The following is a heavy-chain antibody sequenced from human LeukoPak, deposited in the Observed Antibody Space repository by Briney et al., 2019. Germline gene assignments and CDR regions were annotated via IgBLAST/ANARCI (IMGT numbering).Heavy chain of an antibody. CDR1: GGSISSYY. V-gene: IGHV4-59*08. J-gene: IGHJ5*02. CDR2: IYYSGST. D-gene: IGHD3-3*01. CDR3: ARQEYYDFWSGPNWFDP. Sequence: SETLSLTCTVSGGSISSYYWSWIRQPPGKGLEWIGYIYYSGSTNYNPSLKSRVTISVDTSKNQSSLKLSSVTAADTAVYYCARQEYYDFWSGPNWFDPWGQGTLVTVSS.